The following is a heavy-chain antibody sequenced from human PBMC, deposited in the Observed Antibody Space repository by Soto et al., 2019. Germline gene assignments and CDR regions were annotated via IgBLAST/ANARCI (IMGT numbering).Heavy chain of an antibody. J-gene: IGHJ5*02. D-gene: IGHD2-21*02. V-gene: IGHV4-4*02. Sequence: QVQLQESGPGLVKPSGTLSLTCAVSGGSISSDDWWTWGRQTPGKGLEWIGEIYHSGTTTYNPSLMSRVTIAVDKAKSQFSLRLDSVTAADTAVYYCARSDCYGVCRGKWLDPWGQGILVTVSS. CDR2: IYHSGTT. CDR3: ARSDCYGVCRGKWLDP. CDR1: GGSISSDDW.